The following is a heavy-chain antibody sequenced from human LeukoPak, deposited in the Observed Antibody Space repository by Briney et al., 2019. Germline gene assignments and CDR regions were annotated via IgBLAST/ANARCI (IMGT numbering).Heavy chain of an antibody. D-gene: IGHD3-10*01. V-gene: IGHV3-7*01. CDR2: INQDGSEK. Sequence: GGSLRLSCAASGFSFSSSWMSWVRQAPGKGLEWVAHINQDGSEKYYVDSVKGRFTISRDNAKNSLYLQMNSLRAEDTAVYYCARDRIYYGYWGQGTLVTVSS. J-gene: IGHJ4*02. CDR3: ARDRIYYGY. CDR1: GFSFSSSW.